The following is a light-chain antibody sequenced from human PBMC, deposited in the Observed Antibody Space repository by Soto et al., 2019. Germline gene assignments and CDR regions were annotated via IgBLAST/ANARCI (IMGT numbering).Light chain of an antibody. CDR1: QSINRW. Sequence: DIQMSQSPSTLSASVGDRVTITCRASQSINRWLDWYQQKPGKAPKVLISDASNLESGVPSRFSGSGSGTDFALTISSLQPDDFATYFCQQYNGYPLTVGGGTKVEIK. J-gene: IGKJ4*01. CDR2: DAS. CDR3: QQYNGYPLT. V-gene: IGKV1-5*01.